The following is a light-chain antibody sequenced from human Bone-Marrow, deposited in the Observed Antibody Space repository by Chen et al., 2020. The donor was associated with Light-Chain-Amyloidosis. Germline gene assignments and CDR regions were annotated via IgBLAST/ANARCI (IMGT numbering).Light chain of an antibody. CDR3: QSADSSGTYEVI. Sequence: SYELTQPPSVSVSPGQTARITCSGDDLPTKYAYWYQQKPGQAPVLVIHRDTERPSGISERFDGSSSGTTATLTSSGVQAEDEADYHCQSADSSGTYEVIFGGGTKLTVL. CDR2: RDT. J-gene: IGLJ2*01. CDR1: DLPTKY. V-gene: IGLV3-25*03.